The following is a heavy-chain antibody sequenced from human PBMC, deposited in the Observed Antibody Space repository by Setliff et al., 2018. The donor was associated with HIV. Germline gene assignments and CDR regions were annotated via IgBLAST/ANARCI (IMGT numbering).Heavy chain of an antibody. CDR2: IYASGST. CDR3: ARTSEYDFGLTKYLDY. CDR1: GGSISSYY. D-gene: IGHD3-3*01. V-gene: IGHV4-4*07. Sequence: SETLSLTCTVSGGSISSYYWSWIRRPAGKGLEWIGRIYASGSTNYNPSLKSRVTISVDTSKNQFSLKLSSVTAADTAVYYCARTSEYDFGLTKYLDYWGQGTLVTVSS. J-gene: IGHJ4*02.